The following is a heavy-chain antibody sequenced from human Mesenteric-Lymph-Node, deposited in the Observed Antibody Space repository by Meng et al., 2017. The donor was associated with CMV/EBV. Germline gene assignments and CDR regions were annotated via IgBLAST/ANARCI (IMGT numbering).Heavy chain of an antibody. J-gene: IGHJ1*01. CDR1: DSVSSTSYP. CDR2: ISYHGGA. CDR3: ATTDYFASWSHEYFQL. Sequence: DSVSSTSYPWAWPRPPPGKGLEWIGNISYHGGAYYNPSLESRVIMSLDMSKSHFSLNLGSVTVADTAVYYCATTDYFASWSHEYFQLWGQGTLVTVSS. V-gene: IGHV4-39*02. D-gene: IGHD3-10*01.